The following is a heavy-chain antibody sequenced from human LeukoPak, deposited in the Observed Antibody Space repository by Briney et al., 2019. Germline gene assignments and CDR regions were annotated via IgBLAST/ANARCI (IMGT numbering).Heavy chain of an antibody. V-gene: IGHV4-39*07. CDR3: ASWGTGFDF. CDR1: GGSISSSSYF. Sequence: SETLSLTCTVSGGSISSSSYFWGWIRQPPAKGLEWIGSIYYSGSTYYNPSLKSRVTISVDTSKNQFSLKLSSVTAADTAVYYCASWGTGFDFWGQGTLVTVSS. J-gene: IGHJ4*02. D-gene: IGHD7-27*01. CDR2: IYYSGST.